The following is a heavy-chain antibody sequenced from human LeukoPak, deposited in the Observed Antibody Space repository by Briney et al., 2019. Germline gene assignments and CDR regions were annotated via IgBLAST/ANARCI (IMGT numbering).Heavy chain of an antibody. CDR3: ARDRAHFDSSGTLRHFDY. V-gene: IGHV1-18*01. J-gene: IGHJ4*02. CDR2: ISDYNGDT. CDR1: GYTFTSYG. D-gene: IGHD3-22*01. Sequence: GASVKVSCKTSGYTFTSYGISWVRQAPGQGLEWMGWISDYNGDTQYAPEFQGRVTMTTDTSTNTAYMEVRSLRSDDTAVYYCARDRAHFDSSGTLRHFDYWGQGTLVTVSS.